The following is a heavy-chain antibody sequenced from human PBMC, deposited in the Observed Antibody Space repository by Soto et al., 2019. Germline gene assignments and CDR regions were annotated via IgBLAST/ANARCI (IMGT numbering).Heavy chain of an antibody. Sequence: PGGSLRLSCTASGFTFSSYAMSWVRQAPGKGLEWVSAVSGSDGSTSYAESVKGRFTISRDNSKNTLYLQMNSLRDEDTAEYYCARDQWLVQDYWGQGTLVTVSS. CDR3: ARDQWLVQDY. CDR1: GFTFSSYA. J-gene: IGHJ4*02. V-gene: IGHV3-23*01. CDR2: VSGSDGST. D-gene: IGHD6-19*01.